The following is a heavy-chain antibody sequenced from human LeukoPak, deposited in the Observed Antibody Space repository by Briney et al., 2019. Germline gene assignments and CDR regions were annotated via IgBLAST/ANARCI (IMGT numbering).Heavy chain of an antibody. CDR1: GFTFSSYS. CDR2: ISSSSSTI. V-gene: IGHV3-48*01. J-gene: IGHJ4*02. Sequence: PGGSLRLSCAASGFTFSSYSMNWVRQAPGKGLEWVSYISSSSSTIYYADSVKGRFTISRDNAKNSLYLQMNSLRAEDTAVYYCAREDLYYYGSGSYPFDYWGQGTLVTVSS. CDR3: AREDLYYYGSGSYPFDY. D-gene: IGHD3-10*01.